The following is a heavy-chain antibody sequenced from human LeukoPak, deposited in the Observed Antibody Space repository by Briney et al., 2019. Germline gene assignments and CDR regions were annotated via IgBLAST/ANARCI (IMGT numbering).Heavy chain of an antibody. CDR3: ATVAVIRRVTYFDY. J-gene: IGHJ4*02. CDR2: LFYSGST. V-gene: IGHV4-59*01. Sequence: SETLSLTCTVSGGSISSYYWSWIRQPPGKGLEWIAYLFYSGSTDYNPSLESRVTISVDTSKNQFSLKLRSVTAADTAVYYCATVAVIRRVTYFDYWGQGTLVTVSS. D-gene: IGHD6-19*01. CDR1: GGSISSYY.